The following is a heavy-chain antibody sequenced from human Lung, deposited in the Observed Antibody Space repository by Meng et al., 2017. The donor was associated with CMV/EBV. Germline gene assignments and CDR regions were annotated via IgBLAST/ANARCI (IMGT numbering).Heavy chain of an antibody. Sequence: GESLKISCAASGFTFSGYWMNWVRQAPGEGLEWVANIGRDGSDKYYVDSVKGRFTISRDNTRNSIHLQMNSLKAEDTAVYYCATYLGNCNPGVCQPQYYGLDVWXQGTXVTVSS. J-gene: IGHJ6*02. V-gene: IGHV3-7*01. CDR1: GFTFSGYW. CDR2: IGRDGSDK. D-gene: IGHD2-8*01. CDR3: ATYLGNCNPGVCQPQYYGLDV.